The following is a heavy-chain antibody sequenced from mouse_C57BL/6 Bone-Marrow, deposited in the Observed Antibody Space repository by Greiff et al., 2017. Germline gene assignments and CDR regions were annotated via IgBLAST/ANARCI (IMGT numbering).Heavy chain of an antibody. J-gene: IGHJ1*03. V-gene: IGHV14-1*01. CDR3: TTNYGSSDWYFDV. D-gene: IGHD1-1*01. CDR2: IDPEDGDT. CDR1: GFNIKDYY. Sequence: VQLQQSGAELVRPGASVKLSCTASGFNIKDYYMHWVKQRPEQGLEWIGRIDPEDGDTEYAPKFQGKATMTADTSPNTAYLQLSSLTSEDTAGYYCTTNYGSSDWYFDVWGTGTTVTVSA.